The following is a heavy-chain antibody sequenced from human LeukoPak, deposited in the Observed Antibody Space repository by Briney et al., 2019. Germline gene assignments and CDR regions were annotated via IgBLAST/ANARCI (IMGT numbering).Heavy chain of an antibody. V-gene: IGHV4-4*07. Sequence: PSETLSLTCTVSGASINSHYWSWLRQPAGKGLEWIGRIYSSGSTNYNPSLKSRVTMSVDTSKNQFSLKLSSVTAADTAVYYCARGGSSWNSWFDPWGQGTLVTVSS. D-gene: IGHD6-13*01. CDR3: ARGGSSWNSWFDP. CDR2: IYSSGST. J-gene: IGHJ5*02. CDR1: GASINSHY.